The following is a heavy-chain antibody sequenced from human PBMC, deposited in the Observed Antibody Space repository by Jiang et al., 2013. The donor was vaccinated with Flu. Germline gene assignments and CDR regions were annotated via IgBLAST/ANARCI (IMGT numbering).Heavy chain of an antibody. CDR1: GGTFSSYA. D-gene: IGHD6-6*01. CDR3: ARAVDSSSGFDY. J-gene: IGHJ4*02. CDR2: IIPILGIA. Sequence: GAEVKKPGSSVKVSCKASGGTFSSYAISWVRQAPGQGLEWMGRIIPILGIANYAQKFQGRVTITADKSTSTAYMELSSLRSEDTAVYYCARAVDSSSGFDYWGQGTLVTVSS. V-gene: IGHV1-69*04.